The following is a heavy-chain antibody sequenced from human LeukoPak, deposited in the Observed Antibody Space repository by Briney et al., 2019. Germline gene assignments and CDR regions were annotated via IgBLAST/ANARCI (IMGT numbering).Heavy chain of an antibody. V-gene: IGHV4-34*01. J-gene: IGHJ5*02. CDR3: ARWGFMDYYGSGSYRKNWFDP. D-gene: IGHD3-10*01. Sequence: PSETLSLTCAVYGGSFSGYYWSWIRQPPGKGLEWIGEINHSGSTNYNPSLKSRVTISVDTSKNQFSLKLSSVTAADTAVYYCARWGFMDYYGSGSYRKNWFDPWGQGTLVTVSS. CDR1: GGSFSGYY. CDR2: INHSGST.